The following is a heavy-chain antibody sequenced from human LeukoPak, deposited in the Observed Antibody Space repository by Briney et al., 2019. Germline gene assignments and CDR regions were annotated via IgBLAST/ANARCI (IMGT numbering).Heavy chain of an antibody. CDR2: ISSSISTI. V-gene: IGHV3-48*04. Sequence: GGSLRLSCAASGFTFSTYAMNWVRQAPGKGLEWVSYISSSISTIYYADSVKGRFTISRDNAKNSLYLQMNSLRAEDTAVYYCARDGWDTAQRIYYYYYMDVWGKGTTVTVSS. D-gene: IGHD5-18*01. J-gene: IGHJ6*03. CDR3: ARDGWDTAQRIYYYYYMDV. CDR1: GFTFSTYA.